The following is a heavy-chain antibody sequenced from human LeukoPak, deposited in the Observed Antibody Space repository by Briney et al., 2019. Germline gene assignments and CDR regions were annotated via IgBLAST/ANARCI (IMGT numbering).Heavy chain of an antibody. CDR3: ARAVSSIAAPPTPLYYYYYYMDV. V-gene: IGHV4-34*01. D-gene: IGHD6-6*01. Sequence: SETLSLTCAVYGGSSSGYYWSWIRQPPGKGLEWIGEINHSGSTYYNPSLKSRVTISVDTSKNQFSLKLSSVTAADTAVYYCARAVSSIAAPPTPLYYYYYYMDVWGKGTTVTVSS. J-gene: IGHJ6*03. CDR2: INHSGST. CDR1: GGSSSGYY.